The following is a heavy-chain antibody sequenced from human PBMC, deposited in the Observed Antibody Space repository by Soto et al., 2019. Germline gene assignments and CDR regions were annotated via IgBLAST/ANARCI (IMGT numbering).Heavy chain of an antibody. J-gene: IGHJ5*02. CDR3: ARGYGGPIGWFDP. CDR1: GYTFTSYA. V-gene: IGHV1-3*01. Sequence: QVQLVQSGAEVKKPGASVKVSCKASGYTFTSYAMHWVRQAPGQRLEWMGWINAGNGNTKYSQKFQGRVTITRDTSASTAYMELSSLRSEDTAVYYCARGYGGPIGWFDPWGQGTLVSVSS. D-gene: IGHD3-16*01. CDR2: INAGNGNT.